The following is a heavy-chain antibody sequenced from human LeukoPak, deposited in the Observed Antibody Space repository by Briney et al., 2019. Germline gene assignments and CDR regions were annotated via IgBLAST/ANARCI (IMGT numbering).Heavy chain of an antibody. Sequence: GGSLRLSCTPSGFTFDDYYITWIRQAPGKGLDWVAYISSSGTATYYADSVKGRFTISRDNAKNSLYLQTDSLTAKDTAMYYCARPARSGIYYPDAFESWGQGTMVTVS. V-gene: IGHV3-11*04. CDR3: ARPARSGIYYPDAFES. CDR2: ISSSGTAT. J-gene: IGHJ3*02. CDR1: GFTFDDYY. D-gene: IGHD3-10*01.